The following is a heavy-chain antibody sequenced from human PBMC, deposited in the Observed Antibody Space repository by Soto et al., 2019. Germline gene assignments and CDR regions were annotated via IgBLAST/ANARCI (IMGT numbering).Heavy chain of an antibody. Sequence: GGSLRLSCAASGFAFSSYTMSWVRQTPGKGLEWVSSISASGGSTYYGDSLKGRFTISRDNSKNTLNLHIKSLGVEDSAVYYCAKDRGGFARGWEYYDFWGQGPHVTVYS. CDR2: ISASGGST. V-gene: IGHV3-23*01. J-gene: IGHJ4*02. CDR1: GFAFSSYT. D-gene: IGHD6-19*01. CDR3: AKDRGGFARGWEYYDF.